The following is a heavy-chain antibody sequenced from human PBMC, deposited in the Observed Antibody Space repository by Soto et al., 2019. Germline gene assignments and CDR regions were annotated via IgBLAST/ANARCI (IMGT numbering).Heavy chain of an antibody. D-gene: IGHD3-16*01. Sequence: QVQLVQAGAEVKKPGASVKVSCKASGYTFTNFGISWVRQAPGQGLEWMGWISAYNGNTNYAQKFQGRATMTTATTTSTACMELRSLRSDDTAVYYCARGGPPIDYWGQGTLVTVSS. CDR3: ARGGPPIDY. CDR2: ISAYNGNT. CDR1: GYTFTNFG. V-gene: IGHV1-18*01. J-gene: IGHJ4*02.